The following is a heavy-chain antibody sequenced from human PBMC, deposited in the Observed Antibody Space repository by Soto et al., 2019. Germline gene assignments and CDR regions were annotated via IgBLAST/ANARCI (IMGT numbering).Heavy chain of an antibody. CDR1: GGSISSNY. D-gene: IGHD3-10*01. Sequence: SETLSLTCTVSGGSISSNYWSWIRQPAGKGLEWIGRIYNSGSTNYNPSLKSRVTMSIDTSNNQFSLKLSSVTAADSAIYYCARDYYGSGSRFDYWGQGTLVTVS. CDR2: IYNSGST. V-gene: IGHV4-4*07. J-gene: IGHJ4*02. CDR3: ARDYYGSGSRFDY.